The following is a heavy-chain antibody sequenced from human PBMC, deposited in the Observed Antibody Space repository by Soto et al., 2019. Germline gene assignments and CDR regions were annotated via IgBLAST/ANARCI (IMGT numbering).Heavy chain of an antibody. CDR2: ISYGGSNK. CDR3: ARGFLLGSSWSNWFDP. V-gene: IGHV3-30-3*01. J-gene: IGHJ5*02. D-gene: IGHD6-13*01. CDR1: GFTFSSYA. Sequence: QVQLVESGGGVVQPGRSLRLSCAASGFTFSSYAMHWVRQAPGKGLEWVAVISYGGSNKYYADSVKGRFTISRDNSKNTLYLQMNSLRAEDTAVYYCARGFLLGSSWSNWFDPWGQGTLVTVSS.